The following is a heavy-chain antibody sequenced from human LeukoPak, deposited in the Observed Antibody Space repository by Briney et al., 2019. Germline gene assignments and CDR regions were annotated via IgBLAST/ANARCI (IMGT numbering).Heavy chain of an antibody. CDR2: INHSGST. CDR1: GGSFSGYY. J-gene: IGHJ4*02. Sequence: SETLSLTCAVYGGSFSGYYWSWIRQPPGKGLEWIGEINHSGSTNYNPSLKSRGTISVDTSKNQFSLKLSSVTAADTAVYYCARHGGSGSYFGYWGQGTLVTVSS. D-gene: IGHD3-10*01. V-gene: IGHV4-34*01. CDR3: ARHGGSGSYFGY.